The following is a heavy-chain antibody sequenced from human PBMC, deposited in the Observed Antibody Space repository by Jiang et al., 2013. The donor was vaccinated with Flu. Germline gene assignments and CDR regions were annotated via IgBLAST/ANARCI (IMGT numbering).Heavy chain of an antibody. Sequence: KHDGSEHYYVDSVKGRFTLSRDNARNSMYLQMNSLRAEDAAVYYCARDVRWGFLDYWGQGTPGHRLL. CDR3: ARDVRWGFLDY. D-gene: IGHD3-10*02. V-gene: IGHV3-7*03. J-gene: IGHJ4*02. CDR2: KHDGSEH.